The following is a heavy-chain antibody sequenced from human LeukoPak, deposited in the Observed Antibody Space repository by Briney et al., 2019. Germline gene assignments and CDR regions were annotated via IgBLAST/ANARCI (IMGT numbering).Heavy chain of an antibody. CDR3: ARHGADYSNYYFDY. CDR2: IYYSGST. J-gene: IGHJ4*02. V-gene: IGHV4-59*08. D-gene: IGHD4-11*01. Sequence: SETLSLTCTVSGGSISSYYWSWIRQPPGKGLEWIGYIYYSGSTNYNPSLKSRVTISVDTSKNQFSLKLSSVTAADTAVYYCARHGADYSNYYFDYCGQGTLVTVSS. CDR1: GGSISSYY.